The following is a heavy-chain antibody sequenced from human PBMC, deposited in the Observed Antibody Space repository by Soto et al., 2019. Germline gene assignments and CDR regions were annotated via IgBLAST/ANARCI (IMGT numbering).Heavy chain of an antibody. CDR1: GVTLGGYG. D-gene: IGHD3-3*01. Sequence: PVVSLRLSSTAAGVTLGGYGVHWIRQAPGKGLEWVAVMSYDGSNKYYADSVKGRFTISRDNSKNTLYLQMNSLRAEDTAVYYCAKDQEGVRYYDFWRGYYSYYGMDVWLHRTTVT. J-gene: IGHJ6*02. V-gene: IGHV3-30*18. CDR3: AKDQEGVRYYDFWRGYYSYYGMDV. CDR2: MSYDGSNK.